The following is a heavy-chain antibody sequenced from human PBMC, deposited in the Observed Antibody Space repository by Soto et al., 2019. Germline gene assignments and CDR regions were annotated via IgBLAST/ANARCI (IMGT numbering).Heavy chain of an antibody. V-gene: IGHV4-30-2*01. J-gene: IGHJ4*02. CDR1: GGSISSGGYS. Sequence: PSETLSLTCAVSGGSISSGGYSWSWLRQPPGKGLEWIGYIFHSGSTNYNPSLKSRVTISVDTSKNQFSLKLSSVTAADTAVYYCARVPSIWFGEFLYYFDYWGQGTLVTVSS. CDR2: IFHSGST. D-gene: IGHD3-10*01. CDR3: ARVPSIWFGEFLYYFDY.